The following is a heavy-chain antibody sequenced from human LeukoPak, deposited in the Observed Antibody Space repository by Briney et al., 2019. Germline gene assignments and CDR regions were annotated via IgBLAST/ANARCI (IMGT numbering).Heavy chain of an antibody. D-gene: IGHD1-26*01. CDR2: ISGSGGST. J-gene: IGHJ3*02. CDR1: GFTFGSYA. CDR3: AKEELLSAFAFDI. Sequence: GGSLRLSCAASGFTFGSYAMSWVCQAPGKGLEWVSAISGSGGSTYYADSVKGRFTISRDNSKNTPYLQMNSLRAEDTAVYYCAKEELLSAFAFDIWGQGTMVTVSS. V-gene: IGHV3-23*01.